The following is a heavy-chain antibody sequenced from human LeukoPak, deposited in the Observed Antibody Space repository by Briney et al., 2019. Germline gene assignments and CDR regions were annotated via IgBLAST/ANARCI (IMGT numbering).Heavy chain of an antibody. D-gene: IGHD1-1*01. CDR1: GFTFSSYS. Sequence: GGSLRLSCAASGFTFSSYSMSWVRQAPGKGLEWVSAISGSGATTYYADSVKGRFTISRDNSKNTLYLHMNSLRAEDTAVYYCAKRVSGTTFYWGQGTLVTVSS. V-gene: IGHV3-23*01. CDR3: AKRVSGTTFY. CDR2: ISGSGATT. J-gene: IGHJ4*02.